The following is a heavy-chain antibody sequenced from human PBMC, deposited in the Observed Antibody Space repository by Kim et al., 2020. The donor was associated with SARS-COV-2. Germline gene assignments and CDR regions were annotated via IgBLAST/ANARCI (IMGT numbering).Heavy chain of an antibody. CDR3: ARHVRENYRNLDC. J-gene: IGHJ4*02. CDR1: GYTFTNNW. D-gene: IGHD4-4*01. V-gene: IGHV5-51*01. CDR2: IFPPDSTT. Sequence: GESLKISCKASGYTFTNNWIGWVRQMPGKGLEWMGIIFPPDSTTRYSPSFQDQVTISVDKSISTAYLQWNSLQASDTAMYYCARHVRENYRNLDCWGREPWSPSPQ.